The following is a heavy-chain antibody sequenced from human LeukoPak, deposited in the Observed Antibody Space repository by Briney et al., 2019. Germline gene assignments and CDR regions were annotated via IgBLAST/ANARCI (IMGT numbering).Heavy chain of an antibody. CDR2: IYYSGST. CDR1: GGSISSYY. J-gene: IGHJ3*02. Sequence: PSETLSLTCTVSGGSISSYYWNWIRQPPGKGLEWIGYIYYSGSTNYNPSLKSRVTISVDTSKNQFSLKLSSVTAADTAVYYCARQSINDILPKGAFDIWGQGTMVTVSS. V-gene: IGHV4-59*08. CDR3: ARQSINDILPKGAFDI. D-gene: IGHD3-9*01.